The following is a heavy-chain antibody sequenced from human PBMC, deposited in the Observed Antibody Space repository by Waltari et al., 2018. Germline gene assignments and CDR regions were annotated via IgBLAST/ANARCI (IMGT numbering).Heavy chain of an antibody. D-gene: IGHD3-9*01. J-gene: IGHJ1*01. Sequence: EVQLVESGGGFVQSGESLRLSCAASGFSFSTFAMSWVRQAPGKGLEWVSSITGSADNTYDADSVRGRFTISRDNSKNTLYLQMDGLRAEDTAIYYCAKVPYDNFWTSYFFFDLWGQGTLVTVSS. V-gene: IGHV3-23*04. CDR3: AKVPYDNFWTSYFFFDL. CDR1: GFSFSTFA. CDR2: ITGSADNT.